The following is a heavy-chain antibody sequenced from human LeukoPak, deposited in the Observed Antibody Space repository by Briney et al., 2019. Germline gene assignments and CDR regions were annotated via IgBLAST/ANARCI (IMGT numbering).Heavy chain of an antibody. CDR2: ISSTGST. CDR1: GGAISDYY. Sequence: SDTLSLTCTVSGGAISDYYWSWIRQPPGKGLEWIGYISSTGSTNRNPSLKSRVTLSSDTSKNQFSLKLNSVTAADTAVYYCARDKSPTQDSSDQDGFDIWGQGTMVTVSS. CDR3: ARDKSPTQDSSDQDGFDI. D-gene: IGHD3-22*01. V-gene: IGHV4-59*01. J-gene: IGHJ3*02.